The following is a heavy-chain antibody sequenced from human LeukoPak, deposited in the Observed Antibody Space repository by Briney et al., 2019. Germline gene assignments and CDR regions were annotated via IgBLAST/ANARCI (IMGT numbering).Heavy chain of an antibody. CDR2: IYYSGST. D-gene: IGHD5-18*01. CDR1: GGSISSYY. V-gene: IGHV4-59*01. J-gene: IGHJ5*02. Sequence: PSETLSLTCTVSGGSISSYYWSWIRQPPGKGLEWIGYIYYSGSTNYNPSLKSRVTISVDTSKNQFSLKLSSVTAADTAVYYCARDVQLWYNWFDPWGRGTLVTVSS. CDR3: ARDVQLWYNWFDP.